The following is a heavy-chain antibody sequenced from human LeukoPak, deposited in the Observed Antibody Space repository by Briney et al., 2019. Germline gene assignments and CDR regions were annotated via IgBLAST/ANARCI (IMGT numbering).Heavy chain of an antibody. D-gene: IGHD6-6*01. Sequence: GGSLRLSCAASGFTFNNYGMHWVRQAPGKGLEWVAFIRYDGSYKYYADSVKGRFAISRDNSKNTQSLQMNSLRADDTALYYCARGGSSPPYYYYYMDVWGKGTTVTVSS. J-gene: IGHJ6*03. CDR3: ARGGSSPPYYYYYMDV. V-gene: IGHV3-30*02. CDR1: GFTFNNYG. CDR2: IRYDGSYK.